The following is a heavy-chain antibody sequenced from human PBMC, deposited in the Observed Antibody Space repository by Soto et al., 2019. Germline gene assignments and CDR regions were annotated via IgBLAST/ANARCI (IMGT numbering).Heavy chain of an antibody. CDR3: ARGTPYSSSPTFDY. J-gene: IGHJ4*02. V-gene: IGHV1-69*13. CDR2: IIPIFGTA. D-gene: IGHD6-6*01. CDR1: GGTFSRYA. Sequence: AVPVSCKASGGTFSRYASKWVRQAPGQGLEWMGGIIPIFGTANYAQKLQGRVTITADESTSTAYMELSSLRSEDTAVYYCARGTPYSSSPTFDYWGQGTLVTVSA.